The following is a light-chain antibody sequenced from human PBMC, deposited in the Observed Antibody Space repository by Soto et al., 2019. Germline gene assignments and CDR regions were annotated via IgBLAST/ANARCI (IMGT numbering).Light chain of an antibody. Sequence: DIQMTQSPSSLSASAGDRVTITCRASQGISNYLAWYQQKPGQVPKLLIYAASTLQSGVPSRFSGSGSGTDFTLTISSLQTEDVATYYCQKYNRAPWTFGQGTKVEIK. V-gene: IGKV1-27*01. CDR2: AAS. J-gene: IGKJ1*01. CDR1: QGISNY. CDR3: QKYNRAPWT.